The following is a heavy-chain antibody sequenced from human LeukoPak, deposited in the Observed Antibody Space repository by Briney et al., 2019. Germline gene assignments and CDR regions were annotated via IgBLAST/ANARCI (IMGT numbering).Heavy chain of an antibody. CDR2: IYYSGST. D-gene: IGHD3-10*01. Sequence: SETPSLTCTVSGGSMSSGDYYWSWIRQPPGKGLEWIGYIYYSGSTYYNPSLKSRVTISVDASKNQFSLKLSSVTAADTAVYYCAGGGVRGVEDDYWGQGTLVTVSS. J-gene: IGHJ4*02. CDR1: GGSMSSGDYY. V-gene: IGHV4-30-4*08. CDR3: AGGGVRGVEDDY.